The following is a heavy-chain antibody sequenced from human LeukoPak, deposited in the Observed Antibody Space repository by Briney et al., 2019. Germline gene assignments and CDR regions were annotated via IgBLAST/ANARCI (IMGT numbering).Heavy chain of an antibody. CDR3: ARDSSIFGVF. Sequence: GGSLRLSCAAPGFTFSSYWLSWVRQAPGKGLEWVANIKHDGSEKYYMDSVKGRLTISRDNAKNSLYLQMNSLRAEDTAVYYCARDSSIFGVFWGQGTLVTVSS. J-gene: IGHJ4*02. CDR1: GFTFSSYW. V-gene: IGHV3-7*01. CDR2: IKHDGSEK. D-gene: IGHD3-3*01.